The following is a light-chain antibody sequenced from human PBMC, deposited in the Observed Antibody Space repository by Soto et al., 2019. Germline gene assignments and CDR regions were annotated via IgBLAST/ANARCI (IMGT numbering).Light chain of an antibody. CDR2: EDD. J-gene: IGLJ3*02. CDR1: SGNIASNY. Sequence: NFMLTQPHSVLASPGKTVTISCTRSSGNIASNYVHWYQQRPGSSPTTVIYEDDRRPSGVPDRFSGSLDSSSNSASLTISGLKTEDEADYYCQSYDSSNPWVFGGGTKLTVL. V-gene: IGLV6-57*01. CDR3: QSYDSSNPWV.